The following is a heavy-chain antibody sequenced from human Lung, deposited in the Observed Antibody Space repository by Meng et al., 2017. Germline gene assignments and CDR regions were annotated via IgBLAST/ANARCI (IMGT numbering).Heavy chain of an antibody. D-gene: IGHD6-19*01. V-gene: IGHV4/OR15-8*02. CDR2: IYHGGDT. J-gene: IGHJ4*02. CDR3: ASWIYSCGWQ. Sequence: GPCLGKPWGTLSLTRVVAGGSISSSDWWSWVRQPPGKGLEWIGEIYHGGDTNYNPSLKSRVTIAIDRSKNQFSLKLSSVTAADTAVYYCASWIYSCGWQWGQGTLVTVSS. CDR1: GGSISSSDW.